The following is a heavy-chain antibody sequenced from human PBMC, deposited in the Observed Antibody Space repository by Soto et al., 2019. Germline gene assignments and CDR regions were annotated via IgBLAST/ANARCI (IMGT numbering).Heavy chain of an antibody. CDR2: MNPNSGNT. D-gene: IGHD6-13*01. CDR1: GYTFTRYD. V-gene: IGHV1-8*01. J-gene: IGHJ4*02. CDR3: ARGVGDSSSWYYRLDY. Sequence: QVQLVQSGAEVKKPGASVKVSCKASGYTFTRYDINWVRQATGQGLEWMGWMNPNSGNTGYAQKFQGRVTMTRNTSISTAYMELSSLRSEDTAVYYCARGVGDSSSWYYRLDYWGQGTLVTVSS.